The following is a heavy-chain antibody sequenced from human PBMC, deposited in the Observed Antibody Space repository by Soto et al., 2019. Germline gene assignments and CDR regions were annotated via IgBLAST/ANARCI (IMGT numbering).Heavy chain of an antibody. CDR3: QSGIAAAGSIDY. Sequence: EVQLVESGGGLVQPGGSLRLSCAASGFTFSSYWMHWVRQAPGKGLVWVSRINSDGSGTTYADSVKGRFTISRDNAKNTLYLQMTSLRAEDSAVYYCQSGIAAAGSIDYWGQGTLVTVSS. D-gene: IGHD6-13*01. V-gene: IGHV3-74*01. CDR2: INSDGSGT. J-gene: IGHJ4*02. CDR1: GFTFSSYW.